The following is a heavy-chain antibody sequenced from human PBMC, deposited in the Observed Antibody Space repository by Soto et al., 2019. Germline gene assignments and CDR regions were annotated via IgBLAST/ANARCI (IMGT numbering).Heavy chain of an antibody. J-gene: IGHJ5*02. CDR2: INPNSGGT. D-gene: IGHD1-7*01. CDR1: GYTFTGYY. V-gene: IGHV1-2*04. Sequence: GASVKVSCKAAGYTFTGYYMHWVRQAPGQGLEWMGWINPNSGGTNYAQKFQGWVTMTRDTSMSTAYMELSSLRSDDTAVYYCAIATKLGPRGDPWGQGTLVTVSS. CDR3: AIATKLGPRGDP.